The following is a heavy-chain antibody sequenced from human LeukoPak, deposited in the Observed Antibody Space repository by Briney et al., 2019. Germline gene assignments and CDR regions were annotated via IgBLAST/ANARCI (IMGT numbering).Heavy chain of an antibody. J-gene: IGHJ4*02. CDR1: GDSISTDRYY. Sequence: SETLSLTCFVSGDSISTDRYYWAWFRQPPGKAPEWIGAIFYSGTTYYTPSLESRVTTSIDTSKNHFSLRLTSVTAADTAVYYCARTTGYSRDWGQGRLVTVSA. V-gene: IGHV4-39*02. CDR2: IFYSGTT. CDR3: ARTTGYSRD. D-gene: IGHD3-22*01.